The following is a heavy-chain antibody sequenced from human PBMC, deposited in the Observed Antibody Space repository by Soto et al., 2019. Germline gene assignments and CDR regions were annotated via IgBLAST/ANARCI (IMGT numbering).Heavy chain of an antibody. Sequence: PGGSLRLSCAASGFTFSSYAMHWVRQAPGKGLEWVSGINRDGSTTSYADSMKGRFTISRDNAKNTLSLQMNSLRAEDTAVYYCARVGQGRWHFDSWGQGTLVTVSS. J-gene: IGHJ4*02. CDR3: ARVGQGRWHFDS. CDR2: INRDGSTT. CDR1: GFTFSSYA. V-gene: IGHV3-74*01. D-gene: IGHD2-15*01.